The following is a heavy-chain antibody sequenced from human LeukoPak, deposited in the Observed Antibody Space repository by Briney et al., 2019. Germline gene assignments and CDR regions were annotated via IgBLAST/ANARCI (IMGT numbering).Heavy chain of an antibody. J-gene: IGHJ6*02. D-gene: IGHD3/OR15-3a*01. CDR2: IWYDGSNK. CDR3: ARDLASGLYGMDV. V-gene: IGHV3-33*01. Sequence: PGGSMRLSCTASGVTFSSYGMRWVRKAPGKGLEWVAVIWYDGSNKYYADSVKGRFTISRDNSKNTLYLQMNSLRAEDTAVYYCARDLASGLYGMDVWGQGTTVTVSS. CDR1: GVTFSSYG.